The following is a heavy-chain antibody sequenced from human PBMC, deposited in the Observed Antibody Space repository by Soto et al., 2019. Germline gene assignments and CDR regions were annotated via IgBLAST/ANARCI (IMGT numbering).Heavy chain of an antibody. CDR1: GFSFNTYA. J-gene: IGHJ4*02. CDR3: ASDPGIAAAGMDY. Sequence: EVQLVESGGGLIQPGGSLRLSCAASGFSFNTYAMNWVRQAPGKGLEWISYISSSSSRIYYADSVKGRFTLSRDNAKNSLYLQMNSLRAKDTAVYYCASDPGIAAAGMDYWGQGTLVTVSS. V-gene: IGHV3-48*04. D-gene: IGHD6-25*01. CDR2: ISSSSSRI.